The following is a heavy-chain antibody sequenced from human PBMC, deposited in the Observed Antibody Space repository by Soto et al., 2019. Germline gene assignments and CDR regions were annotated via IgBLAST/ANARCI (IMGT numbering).Heavy chain of an antibody. Sequence: SVKGSCKASGYTCTSCDINCVRQATAQRLEWMGWMNPTSGNTDYSQKFQGRVTMTRNTSISTAYMELSSLRSEDTAVYYCARGRVVPGAIWYDYGLDVWGQGTTVTVSS. V-gene: IGHV1-8*01. CDR1: GYTCTSCD. CDR3: ARGRVVPGAIWYDYGLDV. D-gene: IGHD2-2*01. CDR2: MNPTSGNT. J-gene: IGHJ6*02.